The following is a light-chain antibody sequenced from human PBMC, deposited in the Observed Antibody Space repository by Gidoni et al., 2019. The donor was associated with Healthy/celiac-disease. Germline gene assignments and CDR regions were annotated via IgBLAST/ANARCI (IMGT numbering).Light chain of an antibody. CDR2: WAS. CDR1: QSVLYSSNNKNY. Sequence: DIVMTQSPDSLAVSLGERATINCKSSQSVLYSSNNKNYLAWYQQKPRQPPKLLIYWASTRESGVPDRFSGSGSGTDFTLTISSLQAEDVAVYYCQQYYSTRFTFGPGTKVDIK. CDR3: QQYYSTRFT. V-gene: IGKV4-1*01. J-gene: IGKJ3*01.